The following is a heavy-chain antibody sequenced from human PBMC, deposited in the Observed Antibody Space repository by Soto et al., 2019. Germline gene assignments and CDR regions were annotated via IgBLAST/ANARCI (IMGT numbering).Heavy chain of an antibody. CDR3: AREPFGELTLFDY. V-gene: IGHV3-74*01. D-gene: IGHD3-10*01. CDR1: GFTFSSYW. CDR2: IISDGRST. Sequence: EVQLEESGGGLVQPGGSLRLSCAASGFTFSSYWMHWVRQAPGKGLVWVSRIISDGRSTSYADSVKGRFTISRDNAKNALYLQMDSLRAEDTAVYYCAREPFGELTLFDYWGQGTLVTVSS. J-gene: IGHJ4*02.